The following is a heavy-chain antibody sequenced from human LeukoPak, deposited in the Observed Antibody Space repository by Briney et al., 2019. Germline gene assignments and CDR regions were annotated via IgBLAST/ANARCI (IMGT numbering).Heavy chain of an antibody. CDR1: GFTFSSYS. V-gene: IGHV3-21*04. J-gene: IGHJ6*03. D-gene: IGHD3-10*01. Sequence: GGSLRLSCAASGFTFSSYSMNWVRQAPGKGLEWVSSISSSSSYIYYADSVKGRFTISRDNAKNSLYLQMNSLRAEDTAVYYCARGITMIRGVISVGAGIGSQPKRYYYYYYMDVWGKGTTVTISS. CDR2: ISSSSSYI. CDR3: ARGITMIRGVISVGAGIGSQPKRYYYYYYMDV.